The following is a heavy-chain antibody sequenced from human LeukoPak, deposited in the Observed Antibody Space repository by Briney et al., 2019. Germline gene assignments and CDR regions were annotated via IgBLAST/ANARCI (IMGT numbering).Heavy chain of an antibody. CDR1: GGSISSYY. D-gene: IGHD3-3*01. Sequence: SETLSLTCTVPGGSISSYYWSWIRQPPGKGLEWIGYIYYSGSTNYNPSLKSRVTISVDTSKNQFSLKLSSVTAADTAVYYCARDRGYDFWSGYHYDAFDIWGQGTMVTVSS. J-gene: IGHJ3*02. CDR2: IYYSGST. CDR3: ARDRGYDFWSGYHYDAFDI. V-gene: IGHV4-59*01.